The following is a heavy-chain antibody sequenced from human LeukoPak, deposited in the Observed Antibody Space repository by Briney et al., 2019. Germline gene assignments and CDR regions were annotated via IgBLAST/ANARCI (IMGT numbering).Heavy chain of an antibody. J-gene: IGHJ4*02. D-gene: IGHD4-23*01. CDR1: GGTFSSYA. CDR2: IIPILGIA. V-gene: IGHV1-69*04. Sequence: SVKVSCKASGGTFSSYAISWVRQAPGQGLEWMGRIIPILGIANYAQKFQGRVTMTRNTSISTAYMELSSLRSEDTAVYYCASYGGLDYWGQGTLVTVSS. CDR3: ASYGGLDY.